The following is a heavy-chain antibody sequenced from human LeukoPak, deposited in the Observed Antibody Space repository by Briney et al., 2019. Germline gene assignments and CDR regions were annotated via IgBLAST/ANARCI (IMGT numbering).Heavy chain of an antibody. J-gene: IGHJ6*02. CDR2: ISGSGGST. V-gene: IGHV3-23*01. Sequence: PGGSLRLSCAASGFTFSSYAMSWVRQAPGKGLEWVSAISGSGGSTYYADSVKGRFTISRDNSKNTLYLQMNSLRAEDTAVYYCAKDSSPVDYYYYGMDVWGQGTTVTVSS. CDR1: GFTFSSYA. CDR3: AKDSSPVDYYYYGMDV.